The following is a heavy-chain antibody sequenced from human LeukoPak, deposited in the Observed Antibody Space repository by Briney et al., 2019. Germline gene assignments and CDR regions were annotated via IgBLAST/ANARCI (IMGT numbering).Heavy chain of an antibody. V-gene: IGHV4-34*01. D-gene: IGHD1-14*01. CDR1: GGSFSGYY. J-gene: IGHJ6*02. Sequence: PSETLSLTCAVYGGSFSGYYWSWIRQPPGKGLEWIGEINHSGSTNYNPSLKSRVTISVDTSKNQFSLKLSSVTAADTAVYYCARAQHRMRAYGMDVWGQGTTVTVSS. CDR2: INHSGST. CDR3: ARAQHRMRAYGMDV.